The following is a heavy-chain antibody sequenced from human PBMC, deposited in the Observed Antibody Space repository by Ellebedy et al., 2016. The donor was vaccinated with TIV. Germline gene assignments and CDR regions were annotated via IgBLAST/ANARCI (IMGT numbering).Heavy chain of an antibody. V-gene: IGHV3-11*06. D-gene: IGHD3-10*01. J-gene: IGHJ4*02. CDR2: ISSSTTYT. Sequence: PGGSLRLSCAASGFTFSDYYMSWIRQAPGKGLEWISYISSSTTYTNYADSVQCRFTISRDNAKNSLYLRMNSLRAEDTAVYYCARDYYGSGSYSSDWGQGTLVTVSS. CDR3: ARDYYGSGSYSSD. CDR1: GFTFSDYY.